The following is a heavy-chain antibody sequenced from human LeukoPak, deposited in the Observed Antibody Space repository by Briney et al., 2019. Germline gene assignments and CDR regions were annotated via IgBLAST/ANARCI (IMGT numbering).Heavy chain of an antibody. CDR2: INWNGGST. J-gene: IGHJ4*02. CDR3: ARGAEVQLWSYYFDY. Sequence: GGSLRLSCAASGFTFSSYWMSWVRQAPGKGLEWVSGINWNGGSTGYADSVKGRFTTSRDNAKNSLYLQMNSLRAEDTALYFCARGAEVQLWSYYFDYWGQGTLVTVSS. D-gene: IGHD5-18*01. V-gene: IGHV3-20*04. CDR1: GFTFSSYW.